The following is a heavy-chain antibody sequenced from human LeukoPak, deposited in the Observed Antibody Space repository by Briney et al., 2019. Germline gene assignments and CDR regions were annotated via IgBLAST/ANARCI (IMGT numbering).Heavy chain of an antibody. CDR2: INHSGST. CDR1: GGSFSGYY. Sequence: SETLSLTCAVYGGSFSGYYWSWIRQPPRKGLEWIGEINHSGSTNYNPSLKSRVTISIDTSKNQFSLQLSSVTAADTAGYYCATSIAARAKFDYWGQGTLVTVSS. CDR3: ATSIAARAKFDY. V-gene: IGHV4-34*01. D-gene: IGHD6-6*01. J-gene: IGHJ4*02.